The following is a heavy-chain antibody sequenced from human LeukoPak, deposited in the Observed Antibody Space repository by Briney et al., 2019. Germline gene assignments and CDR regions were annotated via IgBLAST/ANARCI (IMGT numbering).Heavy chain of an antibody. CDR1: GFPFSSYW. CDR2: IKQDGSKK. Sequence: GGSLRLSCVASGFPFSSYWMTWVRQAPGKGLEWVANIKQDGSKKSYVDSVKGRFTISRDNAKNSLYLQMYSLRAEDTAIYYCTRVGYIDEGIDYWGQGTLLTVSS. CDR3: TRVGYIDEGIDY. J-gene: IGHJ4*02. D-gene: IGHD5-24*01. V-gene: IGHV3-7*04.